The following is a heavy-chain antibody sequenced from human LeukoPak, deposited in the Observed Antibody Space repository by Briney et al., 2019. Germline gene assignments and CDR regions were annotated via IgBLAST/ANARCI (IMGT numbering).Heavy chain of an antibody. CDR2: ISGSGTTI. V-gene: IGHV3-48*03. D-gene: IGHD3-22*01. CDR1: GFTFSSYE. Sequence: TGGSLRLSCAASGFTFSSYEMNWGRQAPGKGLEGLSYISGSGTTIYYADSLKGRFTLFRETAKNSLFLQMNSLRAEETAVYYCARDYYDSSGYYRLQHWGQGTLVTVSS. CDR3: ARDYYDSSGYYRLQH. J-gene: IGHJ1*01.